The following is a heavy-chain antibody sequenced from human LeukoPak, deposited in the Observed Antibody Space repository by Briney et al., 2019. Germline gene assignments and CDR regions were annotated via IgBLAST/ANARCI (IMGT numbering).Heavy chain of an antibody. CDR2: INPSSGGT. V-gene: IGHV1-2*02. CDR1: GYTFTDYY. J-gene: IGHJ6*02. D-gene: IGHD6-13*01. CDR3: ARVRIGQQLDKYYYYAMDV. Sequence: ASVKVSCKASGYTFTDYYMHWVRQAPGQGLEGMGWINPSSGGTNYAQKFQGRVTMTTDTSISTAYMEVSRLRSDDTAVYYCARVRIGQQLDKYYYYAMDVWGQGTTVTVSS.